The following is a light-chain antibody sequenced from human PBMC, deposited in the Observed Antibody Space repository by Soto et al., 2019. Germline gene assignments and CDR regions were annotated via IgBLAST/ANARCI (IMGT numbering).Light chain of an antibody. Sequence: QMHQSPSSLSASVGDRVTITCQASQDISNYLNWYQQKPGKAPKLLIYDASNLETGVPSRFSGSGSGTDFTFTISSLQPEDFATYYCQQLNNYPSTFGGGTKVDIK. J-gene: IGKJ4*01. CDR3: QQLNNYPST. CDR2: DAS. CDR1: QDISNY. V-gene: IGKV1-33*01.